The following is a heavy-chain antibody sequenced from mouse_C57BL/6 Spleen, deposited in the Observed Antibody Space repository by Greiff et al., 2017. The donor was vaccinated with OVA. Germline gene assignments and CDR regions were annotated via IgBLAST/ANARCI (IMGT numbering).Heavy chain of an antibody. V-gene: IGHV2-2*01. J-gene: IGHJ4*01. Sequence: VKLMESGPGLVQPSQSLSITCTVSGFSLTSYGVHWVRQSPGKGLEWLGVIWSGGSTDYNAAFISRLSISKDNSKSQVFFKMNSLQADDTAIYYCASMVTGAYYAMDYWGQGTSVTVSS. CDR2: IWSGGST. D-gene: IGHD2-13*01. CDR1: GFSLTSYG. CDR3: ASMVTGAYYAMDY.